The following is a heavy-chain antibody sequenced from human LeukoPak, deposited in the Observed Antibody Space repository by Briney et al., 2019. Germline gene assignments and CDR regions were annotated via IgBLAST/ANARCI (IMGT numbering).Heavy chain of an antibody. CDR3: SDYRRNVHYYMDL. Sequence: AETLCLTCAVSGVSFDSKYWSWVRQPPGKGLEWVGYIYTSGSSNFYPYLRSRVSILLDTSKKQFLLMVYSMIGADAAAFYYSDYRRNVHYYMDLWGKETAVSVSS. CDR1: GVSFDSKY. D-gene: IGHD4-11*01. V-gene: IGHV4-4*09. CDR2: IYTSGSS. J-gene: IGHJ6*03.